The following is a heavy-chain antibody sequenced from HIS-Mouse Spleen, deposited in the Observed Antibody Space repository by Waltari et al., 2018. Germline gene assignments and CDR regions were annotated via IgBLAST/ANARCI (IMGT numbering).Heavy chain of an antibody. D-gene: IGHD1-26*01. CDR2: ISYDGSNK. J-gene: IGHJ1*01. Sequence: QVQLVESGGGVVQPGRSLRLSCAASGFTFSSYGMHWVRQAPGKGLEWVAVISYDGSNKYYADSVKGRLTISRDNSKNTLYLQMNSLRAEDTAVYYCAKDRDSGSYFQHWGQGTLVTVSS. V-gene: IGHV3-30*18. CDR1: GFTFSSYG. CDR3: AKDRDSGSYFQH.